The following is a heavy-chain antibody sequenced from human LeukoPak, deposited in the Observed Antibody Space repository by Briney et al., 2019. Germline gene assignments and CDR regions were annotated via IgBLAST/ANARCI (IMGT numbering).Heavy chain of an antibody. CDR3: ARDPFYYGSGSY. V-gene: IGHV4-31*03. Sequence: PSQTLSLTCTVSGGSISSGGYYWSWLRQHPGKGLEWIGYIYYSGSTYYNPSLKSRVTISVDTSKNQFSLKLSSVTAADTAVYYCARDPFYYGSGSYWGQGTLVTVSS. CDR2: IYYSGST. D-gene: IGHD3-10*01. CDR1: GGSISSGGYY. J-gene: IGHJ4*02.